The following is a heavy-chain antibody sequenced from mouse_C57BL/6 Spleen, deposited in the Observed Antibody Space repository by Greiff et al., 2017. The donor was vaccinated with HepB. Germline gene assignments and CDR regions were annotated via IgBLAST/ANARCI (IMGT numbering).Heavy chain of an antibody. CDR1: GYTFTSYW. CDR2: IYPSDSET. D-gene: IGHD2-4*01. CDR3: ARGGNYDYDRAY. V-gene: IGHV1-61*01. Sequence: VQLQQPGAELVRPGSSVKLSCKASGYTFTSYWMDWVKQRPGQGLEWIGNIYPSDSETHYNQKFKDKATLTVDKSSSTAYMQLSSMTSEDSAVYYGARGGNYDYDRAYWGQGTLVTVSA. J-gene: IGHJ3*01.